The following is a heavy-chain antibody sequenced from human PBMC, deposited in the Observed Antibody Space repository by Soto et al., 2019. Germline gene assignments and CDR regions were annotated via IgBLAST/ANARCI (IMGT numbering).Heavy chain of an antibody. CDR3: ARDLWCYWATDCYPLDV. CDR2: MYNTGST. D-gene: IGHD2-21*02. J-gene: IGHJ6*02. CDR1: GGTISRYY. V-gene: IGHV4-59*01. Sequence: QVQLQESGPGLVKPSETLSLTCTVSGGTISRYYWSWIRQPPGMGLEWIGYMYNTGSTVYNPSFKRRIPISVDTSKNQFALTMNSVTDADTAVYYCARDLWCYWATDCYPLDVWGQGTTVTVSS.